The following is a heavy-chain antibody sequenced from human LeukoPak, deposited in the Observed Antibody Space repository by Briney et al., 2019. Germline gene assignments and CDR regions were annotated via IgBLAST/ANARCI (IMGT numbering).Heavy chain of an antibody. V-gene: IGHV4-59*01. CDR3: ARILGGYYYYYMDV. CDR2: IYYSGST. D-gene: IGHD7-27*01. J-gene: IGHJ6*03. CDR1: GGSISSYY. Sequence: SETLSLTCTVSGGSISSYYWSWIRQPPGKGLEWIGYIYYSGSTNYKSSLKSRVTISVDTSKNQFSLKLSSVTAADTAVYYCARILGGYYYYYMDVWGKGTTVTVSS.